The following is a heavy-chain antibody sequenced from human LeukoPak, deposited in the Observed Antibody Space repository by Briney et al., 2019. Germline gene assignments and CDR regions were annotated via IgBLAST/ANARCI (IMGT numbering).Heavy chain of an antibody. CDR1: GFTFSNYA. D-gene: IGHD3-22*01. J-gene: IGHJ4*02. CDR3: AKGLSSGYSGSDY. CDR2: ISYDGSNK. V-gene: IGHV3-30*04. Sequence: GGSLRLSCAASGFTFSNYALHWVRQAPGKGLEWVALISYDGSNKYYADSVKGRFTISIDDSKNTLYLQMNSLRAEDTAVYYCAKGLSSGYSGSDYWGQGTLVTVSS.